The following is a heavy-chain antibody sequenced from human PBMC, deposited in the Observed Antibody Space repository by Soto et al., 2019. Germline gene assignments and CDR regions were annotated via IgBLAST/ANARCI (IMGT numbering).Heavy chain of an antibody. CDR2: IYWDDDK. CDR3: EHIVVAGLGYYFDY. D-gene: IGHD6-19*01. J-gene: IGHJ4*02. Sequence: QITLKESGPTLVKPTQTLTLTCTFSGFSLSSTRMAVGWIRQPPGKALEWLALIYWDDDKRYSPFLKSRLTITKEPSKNQVVLTMSNMDPVETARYYCEHIVVAGLGYYFDYWGQGTLVTVSS. V-gene: IGHV2-5*02. CDR1: GFSLSSTRMA.